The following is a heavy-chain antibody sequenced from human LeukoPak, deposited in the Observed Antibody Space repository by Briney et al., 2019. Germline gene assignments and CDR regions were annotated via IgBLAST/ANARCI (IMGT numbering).Heavy chain of an antibody. Sequence: PGGSLRLSCAASGFTFSSYSMNWVRQAPGKGLEWVSSISSSSSYIYYADSVKGRFTISRDNAKNSLYLQMNSLRAEDTAVYYCARDKVDQGAFDIWGQGTMVTVSS. CDR3: ARDKVDQGAFDI. D-gene: IGHD5-12*01. V-gene: IGHV3-21*01. J-gene: IGHJ3*02. CDR2: ISSSSSYI. CDR1: GFTFSSYS.